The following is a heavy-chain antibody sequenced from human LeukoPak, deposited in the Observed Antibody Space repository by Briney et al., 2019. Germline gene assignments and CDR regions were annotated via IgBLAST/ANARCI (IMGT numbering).Heavy chain of an antibody. Sequence: AGRSLRLSCAASGFTFSSYGMHWARQAPGKGQEWVSSIDSSGGYMFYADSVKGRFIISRDNAKDSLYLQMNSLRVEDTAVYYCLRGDRRDYWGQGTLVTVSS. CDR2: IDSSGGYM. V-gene: IGHV3-21*06. CDR3: LRGDRRDY. CDR1: GFTFSSYG. J-gene: IGHJ4*02.